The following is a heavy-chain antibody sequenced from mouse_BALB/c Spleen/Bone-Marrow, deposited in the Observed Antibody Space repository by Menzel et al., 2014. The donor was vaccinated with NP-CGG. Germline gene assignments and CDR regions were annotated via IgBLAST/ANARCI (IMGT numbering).Heavy chain of an antibody. CDR2: IRNKANGYTT. CDR1: GFTFTDYY. D-gene: IGHD2-1*01. V-gene: IGHV7-3*02. Sequence: EVMLVESGGGLVQPGGSLRLPCATSGFTFTDYYMSWVRQPPGKALEWLGFIRNKANGYTTEYSASVKGRFTISRDNSQSILYLQMNTLRAEDSATYYCARDYGNYVRFAYWGQGTLVTVSA. J-gene: IGHJ3*01. CDR3: ARDYGNYVRFAY.